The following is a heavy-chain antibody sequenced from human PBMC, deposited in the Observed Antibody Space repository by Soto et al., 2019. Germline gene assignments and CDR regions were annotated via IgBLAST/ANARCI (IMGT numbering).Heavy chain of an antibody. V-gene: IGHV3-23*01. D-gene: IGHD3-10*01. CDR1: GFTFSNYA. Sequence: GGSLRLSCEVSGFTFSNYAMSWVRQAPGKGLEWVSAISGGGSTYYADSVKGRFTISRDNSKNTLYLQMNSLRVEDTAVYYCAKDIAMVRGVIITPSPFDYWGPGTLVTVSS. CDR2: ISGGGST. CDR3: AKDIAMVRGVIITPSPFDY. J-gene: IGHJ4*02.